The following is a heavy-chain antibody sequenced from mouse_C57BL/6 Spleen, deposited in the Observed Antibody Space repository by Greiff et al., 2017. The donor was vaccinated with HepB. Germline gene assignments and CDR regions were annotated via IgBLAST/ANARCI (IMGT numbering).Heavy chain of an antibody. CDR3: ARRAYSNYFDY. CDR1: GYTFTSYW. V-gene: IGHV1-7*01. Sequence: VQLQQSGAELAKPGASVKLSCKASGYTFTSYWMHWVKQRPGQGLEWIGYINPSSGYTKYNQKFKDKATLTADKSSRTAYMQLSSLTYEDSAVYYCARRAYSNYFDYWGQGTTLTVSS. CDR2: INPSSGYT. D-gene: IGHD2-5*01. J-gene: IGHJ2*01.